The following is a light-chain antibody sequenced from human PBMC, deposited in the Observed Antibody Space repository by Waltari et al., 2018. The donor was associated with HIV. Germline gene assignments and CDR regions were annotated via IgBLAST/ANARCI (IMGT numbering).Light chain of an antibody. CDR2: RNN. V-gene: IGLV1-47*01. CDR3: AGWDDVLSGRV. CDR1: SSNIGQNF. Sequence: QSGLTQPPSASGTPGQRVTISCSGSSSNIGQNFVYWYQQLPGTAPQLLISRNNQRPSGVPDRFSYSKSGTLAARAVSGLRSEDEADYYCAGWDDVLSGRVFGGGTKLTVL. J-gene: IGLJ3*02.